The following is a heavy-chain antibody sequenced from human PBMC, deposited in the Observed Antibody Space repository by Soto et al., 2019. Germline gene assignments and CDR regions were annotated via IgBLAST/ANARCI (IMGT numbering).Heavy chain of an antibody. CDR1: GDSVSSNSAA. CDR2: TYYRSKWYN. Sequence: SPTLSLPCALSGDSVSSNSAAWNWIRQSPSRGLEWLGRTYYRSKWYNAYAVSVKSRITINPVTSKNQFSLQLNSVTPEYTAVYYCARGAYSSSWPDQYGMDVWGQGTTVTVSS. J-gene: IGHJ6*02. D-gene: IGHD6-13*01. V-gene: IGHV6-1*01. CDR3: ARGAYSSSWPDQYGMDV.